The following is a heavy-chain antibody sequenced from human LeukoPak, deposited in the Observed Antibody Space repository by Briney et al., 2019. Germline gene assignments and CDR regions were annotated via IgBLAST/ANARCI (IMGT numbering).Heavy chain of an antibody. Sequence: PSETLSLTCTVSGGSISSSSYYWGWIRQPPGKGLEWIGSIYYSGSTYYNPSLKSRVTISVDTSKNQFSLKLSSVTAADTAVYYCARGRGSFDPWGQGTLVTVSS. CDR2: IYYSGST. V-gene: IGHV4-39*01. J-gene: IGHJ5*02. D-gene: IGHD1-26*01. CDR3: ARGRGSFDP. CDR1: GGSISSSSYY.